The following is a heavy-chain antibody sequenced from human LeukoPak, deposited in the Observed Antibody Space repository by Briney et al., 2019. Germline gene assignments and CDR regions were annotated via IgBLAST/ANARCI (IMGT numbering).Heavy chain of an antibody. D-gene: IGHD3-22*01. J-gene: IGHJ4*02. V-gene: IGHV3-48*01. CDR3: ARVLHKRNYDSSTYYGY. Sequence: PGGSLRLSCAASGFIFSSYSMNWVRQAPGKGLEWVSYISSSSSTIYYADSVKGRFTISRDNAKNSLYLQMSSLRAEDTAVYYCARVLHKRNYDSSTYYGYWGQGTLVTVSP. CDR1: GFIFSSYS. CDR2: ISSSSSTI.